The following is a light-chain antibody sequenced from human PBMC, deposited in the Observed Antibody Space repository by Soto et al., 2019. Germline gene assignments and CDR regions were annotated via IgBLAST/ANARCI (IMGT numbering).Light chain of an antibody. Sequence: EIVLTQSPGTLSLSPGERATLSCRASQSLSSNYLAWYQQKPGQAPRPLISGTSNRATGIPDRFSGTGSGTDFTLTISRLEPDDLAVYYYQQYGGSAFTFGPGAKVDIK. CDR2: GTS. CDR1: QSLSSNY. CDR3: QQYGGSAFT. V-gene: IGKV3-20*01. J-gene: IGKJ3*01.